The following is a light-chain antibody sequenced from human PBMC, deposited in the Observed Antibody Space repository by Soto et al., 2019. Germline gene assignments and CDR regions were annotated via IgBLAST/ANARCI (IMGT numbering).Light chain of an antibody. J-gene: IGKJ4*01. V-gene: IGKV3-15*01. Sequence: EIVMTQSQGPLSVSTGERATLSCRANRSIIIYLAWYRQKPGQAPRLLIYDASSRATGIPARFSGSGSGTDFTLTIIILQSEDFAVYCSPLSAILPLRFGGVAKVAI. CDR1: RSIIIY. CDR2: DAS. CDR3: PLSAILPLR.